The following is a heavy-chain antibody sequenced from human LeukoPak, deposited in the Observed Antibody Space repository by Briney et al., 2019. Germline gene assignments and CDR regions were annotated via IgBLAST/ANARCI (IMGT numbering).Heavy chain of an antibody. CDR3: AKDTLGVVTPFNFDY. Sequence: GGSLRLSCAASGFTFSSYGMHWVRQAPGKGLEWVAFIRYDGSDKYYADSVKGRFTISRDNSKNTLYLQMNSLRAEDTAVYYCAKDTLGVVTPFNFDYWGQGTLVTVSS. CDR2: IRYDGSDK. CDR1: GFTFSSYG. V-gene: IGHV3-30*02. J-gene: IGHJ4*02. D-gene: IGHD3-3*01.